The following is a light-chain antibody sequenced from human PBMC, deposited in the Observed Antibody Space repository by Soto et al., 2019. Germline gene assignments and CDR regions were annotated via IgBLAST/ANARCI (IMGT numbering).Light chain of an antibody. V-gene: IGKV3-20*01. Sequence: EIVLTQSPGTLALSPGRRATLSCRASQSVSNNYLAWYQQKPGQAPRLLIYGASSRATGIPDRFSGSGSGSDFTLTISRLEPEDFALYYCQQYGYSSFTFGQGTKLEIK. CDR2: GAS. J-gene: IGKJ2*01. CDR3: QQYGYSSFT. CDR1: QSVSNNY.